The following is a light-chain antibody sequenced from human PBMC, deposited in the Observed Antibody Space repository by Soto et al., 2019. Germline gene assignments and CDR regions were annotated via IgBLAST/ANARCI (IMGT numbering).Light chain of an antibody. V-gene: IGKV3-20*01. CDR2: GAS. Sequence: EIVLTQSPGTLSLSPGARATLSCRASQSLSSNYLAWYQQKPGQAPRLLIYGASSRATGIPDRFSGSGSGTDFTLTISRLEPEDFAVYYCQQYGSSPLTFGGGTKVDIK. J-gene: IGKJ4*01. CDR3: QQYGSSPLT. CDR1: QSLSSNY.